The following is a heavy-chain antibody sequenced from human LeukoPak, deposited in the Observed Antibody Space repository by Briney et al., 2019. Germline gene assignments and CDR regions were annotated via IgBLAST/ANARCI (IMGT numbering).Heavy chain of an antibody. J-gene: IGHJ4*02. D-gene: IGHD5-24*01. CDR2: IYTSGST. CDR3: ARDGLRWLQSVAIDY. Sequence: PSQTLSLTCTVSGGSISSGSYYWSWIRQPAGKGLEWIGRIYTSGSTNYNPSLKSRVTMSVDTSKNQFSLKLSSVTAADTAVYYCARDGLRWLQSVAIDYWGQGTLVTVSS. CDR1: GGSISSGSYY. V-gene: IGHV4-61*02.